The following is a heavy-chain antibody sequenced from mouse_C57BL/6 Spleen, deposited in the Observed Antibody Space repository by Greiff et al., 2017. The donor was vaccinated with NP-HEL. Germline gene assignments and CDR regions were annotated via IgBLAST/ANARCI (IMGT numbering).Heavy chain of an antibody. CDR2: INPNNGGT. V-gene: IGHV1-18*01. CDR3: ARCLYDGYYGFDY. D-gene: IGHD2-3*01. J-gene: IGHJ2*01. CDR1: GYTFTDYN. Sequence: VQLQQSGPELVKPGASVKIPCKASGYTFTDYNMDWVKQSHGKSLEWIGDINPNNGGTIYNQKFKGKATLTVDKSSSTAYMVLRSLTSEDTAVSYCARCLYDGYYGFDYWGQGTTLTVSS.